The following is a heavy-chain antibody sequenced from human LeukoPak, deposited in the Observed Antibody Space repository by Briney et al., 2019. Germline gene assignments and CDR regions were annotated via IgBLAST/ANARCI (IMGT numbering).Heavy chain of an antibody. CDR1: GDSISSFF. D-gene: IGHD3-9*01. J-gene: IGHJ4*02. Sequence: KSSETLSLTCTVSGDSISSFFWSWIRQPPGQGLEWIGYIYYGGTTTYNPSFKSRVTISVDTSKNQFSLKLNSVTAADTAVYFCARTTYYNVLTDYYLFDYWGQGTLVTVSS. V-gene: IGHV4-59*13. CDR3: ARTTYYNVLTDYYLFDY. CDR2: IYYGGTT.